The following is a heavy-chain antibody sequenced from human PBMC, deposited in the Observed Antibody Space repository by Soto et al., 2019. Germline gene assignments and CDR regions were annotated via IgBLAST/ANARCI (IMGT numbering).Heavy chain of an antibody. CDR2: IFSNDEK. J-gene: IGHJ5*02. V-gene: IGHV2-26*01. Sequence: SGPTLVNPTETLTLTCTVSGFSLSNARMGVSWIRQPPGKALEWLAHIFSNDEKSYSTSLKGRLTISKDTSKSQVVLTMTNMDPVDTATYYCARIIKVYDFWSGYGWFDPWGQGTLVTVSS. CDR3: ARIIKVYDFWSGYGWFDP. CDR1: GFSLSNARMG. D-gene: IGHD3-3*01.